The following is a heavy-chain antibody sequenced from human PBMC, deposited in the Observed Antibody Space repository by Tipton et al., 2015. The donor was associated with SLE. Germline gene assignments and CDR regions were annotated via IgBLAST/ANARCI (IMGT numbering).Heavy chain of an antibody. CDR1: GFAFSSYA. J-gene: IGHJ3*01. CDR3: AMYYGSGTYSDAFNV. V-gene: IGHV3-23*03. D-gene: IGHD3-10*01. CDR2: IYGGDGSA. Sequence: SLRLSCAASGFAFSSYALSWVRQAPGKGLEWVSVIYGGDGSAFYADSVKGRFTLSRDNFKKTLSLQMKSLRVEDTARYYCAMYYGSGTYSDAFNVWGQGTMVTVSS.